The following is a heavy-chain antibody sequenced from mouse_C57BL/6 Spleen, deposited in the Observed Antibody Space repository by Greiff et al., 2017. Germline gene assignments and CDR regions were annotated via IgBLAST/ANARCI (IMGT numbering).Heavy chain of an antibody. CDR2: ISYDGSN. D-gene: IGHD2-4*01. J-gene: IGHJ2*01. CDR3: ARAGDYDVYFDY. V-gene: IGHV3-6*01. CDR1: GYSITSGYY. Sequence: DVQLQESGPGLVKPSQSLSLTCSVTGYSITSGYYWNWIRQFPGNKLEWMGYISYDGSNNYNPSLKNRISITRDTSKNQFFLKLNSVTTEDTATYYCARAGDYDVYFDYWGQGTTLTVSS.